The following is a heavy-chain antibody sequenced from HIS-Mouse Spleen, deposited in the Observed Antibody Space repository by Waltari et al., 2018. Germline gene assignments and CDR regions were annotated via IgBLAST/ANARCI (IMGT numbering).Heavy chain of an antibody. Sequence: QLQLQESGPGLVKPSETLSLTCTVSGGSISSRSYYWGWIRQPPGKGLEWIGSIYYSGSTYYNPSLKSRVTISVDTSKNQFSLKLSSVTAADTAVYYCAREDSGYSGYPDYWGQGTLVTVSS. CDR2: IYYSGST. CDR1: GGSISSRSYY. D-gene: IGHD5-12*01. V-gene: IGHV4-39*07. CDR3: AREDSGYSGYPDY. J-gene: IGHJ4*02.